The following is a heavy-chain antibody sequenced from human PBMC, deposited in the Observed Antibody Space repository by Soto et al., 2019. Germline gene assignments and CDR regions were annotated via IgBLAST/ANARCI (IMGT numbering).Heavy chain of an antibody. Sequence: ASVKVSCKASGYTFTSYDINWVRQATGQGLEWMGWINPNSGNTGYAQKFQGRVTMTRNTSISTAYMELSSLRSEDTAVYYCARVPARAYYYGSGSYHRFDPWGQGTLVTVSS. D-gene: IGHD3-10*01. J-gene: IGHJ5*02. CDR1: GYTFTSYD. CDR3: ARVPARAYYYGSGSYHRFDP. CDR2: INPNSGNT. V-gene: IGHV1-8*01.